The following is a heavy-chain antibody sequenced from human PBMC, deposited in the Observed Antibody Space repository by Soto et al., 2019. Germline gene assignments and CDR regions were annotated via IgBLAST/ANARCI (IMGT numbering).Heavy chain of an antibody. V-gene: IGHV4-31*11. D-gene: IGHD6-13*01. J-gene: IGHJ6*02. CDR3: ARDRSSSWSRYYYYGMDV. CDR2: IAYSGDT. Sequence: SETLSLTCAVSGGSIISADSYWFWIRKHPGKGLEWIGYIAYSGDTYYNPSLRSRVTISADTSENKFSLKLSSVTAADTAVYYCARDRSSSWSRYYYYGMDVWGQGTTVTVSS. CDR1: GGSIISADSY.